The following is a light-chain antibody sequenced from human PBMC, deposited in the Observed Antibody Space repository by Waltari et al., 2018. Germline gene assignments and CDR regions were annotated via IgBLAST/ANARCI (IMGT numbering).Light chain of an antibody. CDR2: DTS. CDR3: QHRFNWPLT. J-gene: IGKJ4*01. V-gene: IGKV3-11*01. Sequence: EIVLTQSPATLSLSPGERATLSCRASQSVSSYLAWYQHKPGQAPMLLIYDTSKRATGIPARFSGSGSGTDFTLTISGLEPEDSAVYYCQHRFNWPLTFGGGTKVEIK. CDR1: QSVSSY.